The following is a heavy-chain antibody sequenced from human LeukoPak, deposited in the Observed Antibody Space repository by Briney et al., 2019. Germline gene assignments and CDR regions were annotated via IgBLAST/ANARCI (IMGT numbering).Heavy chain of an antibody. D-gene: IGHD2-15*01. CDR2: INPSDPST. Sequence: AASVKVSCKASGYTFTSYSMNWVRQAPGQGPEWMGIINPSDPSTTYAQKFQGRVTMTRDMSTSTVYMELSSLRSEDTAVYYCARVALGSWYFDLWGRGTLVTVSS. J-gene: IGHJ2*01. CDR1: GYTFTSYS. V-gene: IGHV1-46*01. CDR3: ARVALGSWYFDL.